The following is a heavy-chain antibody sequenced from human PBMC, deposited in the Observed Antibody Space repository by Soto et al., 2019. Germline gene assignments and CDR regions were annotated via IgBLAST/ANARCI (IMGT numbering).Heavy chain of an antibody. Sequence: EVQLVESGGGLVKPGGSLRLSCAASGFTFSSYSMNWVRQAPGKGLEWVSAISSSNSYIYYADSVKGRFTISRDNAKNQLYPQLNTLTAADTALYYGARLMSYDRSGYCCYWGQGTLVTVSS. CDR1: GFTFSSYS. CDR2: ISSSNSYI. D-gene: IGHD3-22*01. V-gene: IGHV3-21*04. J-gene: IGHJ4*02. CDR3: ARLMSYDRSGYCCY.